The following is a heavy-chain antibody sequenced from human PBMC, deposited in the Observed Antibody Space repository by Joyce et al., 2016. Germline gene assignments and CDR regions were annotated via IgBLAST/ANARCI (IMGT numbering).Heavy chain of an antibody. V-gene: IGHV3-9*01. CDR2: SSWNSGNI. Sequence: EVQLVESGGGLVQPGRSLRLSCAASGFTFDDYAMNWVRQAPGKGVEWVSGSSWNSGNIGYAETVKGRFTISRDNAKNSLYLQMNSLRAEDTALYYCAKDLARNAVAGTLDYWGQGILVTVSS. CDR1: GFTFDDYA. J-gene: IGHJ4*02. CDR3: AKDLARNAVAGTLDY. D-gene: IGHD6-19*01.